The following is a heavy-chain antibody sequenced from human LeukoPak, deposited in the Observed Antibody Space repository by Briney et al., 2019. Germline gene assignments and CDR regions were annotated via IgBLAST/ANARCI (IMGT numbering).Heavy chain of an antibody. CDR2: INHSGST. CDR1: GGSVSSSSYY. Sequence: PSETLSLTCTVSGGSVSSSSYYWGWIRQPPGKGLEWIGEINHSGSTNYNPSLKSRVTISVDTSKNQFSLKLSSVTAADTAVYYCARPGGSTYYYYYMDVWGKGTTVTVSS. V-gene: IGHV4-39*07. D-gene: IGHD5-12*01. J-gene: IGHJ6*03. CDR3: ARPGGSTYYYYYMDV.